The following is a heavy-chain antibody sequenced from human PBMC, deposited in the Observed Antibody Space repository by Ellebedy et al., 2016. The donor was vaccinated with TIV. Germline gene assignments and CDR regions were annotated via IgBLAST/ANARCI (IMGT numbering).Heavy chain of an antibody. Sequence: MPSETLSLTCTVSGDSINGYYWSWIRQPPGKGLAWIGYLYYSGDTKYNPSLNSRVTISVDTSKTQFSLKLSSVTAADTAVYYCATNRGPYGDYWYFDLWGRGALVTVSS. V-gene: IGHV4-59*08. J-gene: IGHJ2*01. D-gene: IGHD4-17*01. CDR2: LYYSGDT. CDR3: ATNRGPYGDYWYFDL. CDR1: GDSINGYY.